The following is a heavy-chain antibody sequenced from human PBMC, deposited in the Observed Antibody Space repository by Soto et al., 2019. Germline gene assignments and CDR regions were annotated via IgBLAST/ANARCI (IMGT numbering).Heavy chain of an antibody. D-gene: IGHD3-10*01. CDR1: GGTFSSYA. Sequence: QVQLVQSGAEVKKPGSSVKVSCKASGGTFSSYAFSWVRQAPGQRLEWMGGILPVFGTTNYAQRFQDRLTITADESTGTAYMDLSSLRSDDAAVYCCFLGRTTLVGGVLAFWGQGTLVTVSS. CDR3: FLGRTTLVGGVLAF. V-gene: IGHV1-69*01. CDR2: ILPVFGTT. J-gene: IGHJ4*02.